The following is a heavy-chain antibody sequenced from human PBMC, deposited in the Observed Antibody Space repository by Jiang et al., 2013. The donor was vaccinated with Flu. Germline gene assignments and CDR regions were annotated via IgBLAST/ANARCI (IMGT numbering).Heavy chain of an antibody. J-gene: IGHJ4*02. CDR3: ARADVLGDSYFDY. CDR1: GGSISSGGYY. Sequence: GSGLVKPSQTLSLTCTVSGGSISSGGYYWSWIRQHPGKGLEWIGYIYYSGSTYYNPSLKSRVTISVDTSKNQFSLKLSSVTAADTAVYYCARADVLGDSYFDYWGQGTLVTVSS. V-gene: IGHV4-31*03. D-gene: IGHD3-3*02. CDR2: IYYSGST.